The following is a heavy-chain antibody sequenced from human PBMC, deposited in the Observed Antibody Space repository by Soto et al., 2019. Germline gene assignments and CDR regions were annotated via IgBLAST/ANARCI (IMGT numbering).Heavy chain of an antibody. V-gene: IGHV3-74*01. CDR2: IKTDGTYA. Sequence: EVQLVESGGDLVQPGGSLRLSCAASGFTFSTYWMHWVRQAPGKGLLWVSRIKTDGTYATYADSVKGRFTISRDNAKNPLYLQTHSLRVEDAAVYYCAAGGSGYYANWGQGTLVTVSS. CDR1: GFTFSTYW. CDR3: AAGGSGYYAN. J-gene: IGHJ4*02. D-gene: IGHD3-22*01.